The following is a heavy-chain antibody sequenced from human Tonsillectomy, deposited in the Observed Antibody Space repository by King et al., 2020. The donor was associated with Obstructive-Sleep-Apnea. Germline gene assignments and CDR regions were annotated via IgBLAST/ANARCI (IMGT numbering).Heavy chain of an antibody. Sequence: QLQESGPGLVKPSETLSLTCTVSGGSISSYYWSWIRQPPGKGLEWIGYVYYSGSTNYNPSPKSRVTISVDTSQKQFSLKLSSVTAADTAVYYCAISVDTAMVFDYWGQGTLVTVSS. CDR2: VYYSGST. D-gene: IGHD5-18*01. V-gene: IGHV4-59*08. CDR3: AISVDTAMVFDY. CDR1: GGSISSYY. J-gene: IGHJ4*02.